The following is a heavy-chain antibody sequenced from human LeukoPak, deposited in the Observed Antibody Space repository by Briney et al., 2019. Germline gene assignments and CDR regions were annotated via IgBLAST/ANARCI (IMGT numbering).Heavy chain of an antibody. V-gene: IGHV5-51*01. J-gene: IGHJ5*02. CDR2: IYPGDSDT. CDR3: ARPVAVAGTAWFDP. D-gene: IGHD6-19*01. Sequence: GESLKISCKGSGYSFTSYWIGWVRPMPGKGLEWMGIIYPGDSDTRYSPPFQGQVTISADKSISTAYLQWSSLKASDTAMYYCARPVAVAGTAWFDPWGQGTLVTVSS. CDR1: GYSFTSYW.